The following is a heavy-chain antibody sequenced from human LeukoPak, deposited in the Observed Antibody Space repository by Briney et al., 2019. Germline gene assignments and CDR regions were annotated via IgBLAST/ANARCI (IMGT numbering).Heavy chain of an antibody. J-gene: IGHJ4*02. CDR2: IYPGDSDA. V-gene: IGHV5-51*01. CDR1: GYTFTTYW. D-gene: IGHD2-2*01. CDR3: ARRGGGGSRAAAKAFDY. Sequence: PGESLKISCKGSGYTFTTYWIAWVRQMPGTGLEWMGIIYPGDSDARYSPSFHGQVTISVDESISTAYLQWSSLKASDTAIYYCARRGGGGSRAAAKAFDYWGQGTLVTVSS.